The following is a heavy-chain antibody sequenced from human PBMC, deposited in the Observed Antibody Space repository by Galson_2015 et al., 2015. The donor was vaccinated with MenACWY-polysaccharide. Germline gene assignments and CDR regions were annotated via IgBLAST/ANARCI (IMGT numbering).Heavy chain of an antibody. J-gene: IGHJ4*02. CDR1: GGSISGYY. D-gene: IGHD4-23*01. CDR2: IYYTGAP. CDR3: ARYGGNPSTYFDY. V-gene: IGHV4-59*08. Sequence: SETLSLTCAVSGGSISGYYWSWIRQPPGKGLEWIGSIYYTGAPNYSPSLRSRVTMSVDTSKNQFSLRLTSATAADTALYYCARYGGNPSTYFDYWGRGTLVTVSS.